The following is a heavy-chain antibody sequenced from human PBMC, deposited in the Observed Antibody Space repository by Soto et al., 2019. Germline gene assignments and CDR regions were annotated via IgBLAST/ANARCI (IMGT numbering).Heavy chain of an antibody. V-gene: IGHV4-30-4*01. J-gene: IGHJ6*02. CDR1: GGSISSADYY. CDR3: ASDRGYCSSTSCYSRYYYYGMDV. CDR2: IYYSGST. D-gene: IGHD2-2*01. Sequence: SETLSLTCTVSGGSISSADYYWSWIRQPPGKGLEWIGYIYYSGSTYYNPSLKSRLTISVDTSKNQFSLKLTSVTAADTAVYYCASDRGYCSSTSCYSRYYYYGMDVWGQGTTVTVSS.